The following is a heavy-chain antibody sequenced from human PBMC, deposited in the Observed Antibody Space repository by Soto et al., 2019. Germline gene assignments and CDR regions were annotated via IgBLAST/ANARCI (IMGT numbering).Heavy chain of an antibody. CDR1: GFTFSNYG. CDR3: ARGRDYLGGDFDY. Sequence: VQLLESGGGFVQPGGSLRLSCAASGFTFSNYGMHWVRQAPGKGLKWVAVISYDGSNKYYADSVKGRFTISRDNSKNTLYLQMNSLRAEDTAVYYCARGRDYLGGDFDYWGQGTLVTVSS. CDR2: ISYDGSNK. J-gene: IGHJ4*02. V-gene: IGHV3-30-3*01. D-gene: IGHD3-16*01.